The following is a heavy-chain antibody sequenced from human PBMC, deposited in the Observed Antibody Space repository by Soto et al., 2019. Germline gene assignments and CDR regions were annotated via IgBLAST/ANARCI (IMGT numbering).Heavy chain of an antibody. J-gene: IGHJ4*02. CDR1: GGSISSYY. CDR3: ARSWGFYFDY. CDR2: IYYSGST. D-gene: IGHD3-16*01. V-gene: IGHV4-59*01. Sequence: SETLSLTCTVSGGSISSYYWSWIRQPPGKGLEWIGYIYYSGSTNYNPSLKSRVTISVVTSKNQFSLKLSSVTAADTAVYYCARSWGFYFDYWGQGTLVTVSS.